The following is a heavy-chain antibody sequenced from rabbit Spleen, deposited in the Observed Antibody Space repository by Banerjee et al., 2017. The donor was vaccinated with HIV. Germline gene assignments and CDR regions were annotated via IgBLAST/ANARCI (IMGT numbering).Heavy chain of an antibody. CDR3: ARDGAGGSYFAL. V-gene: IGHV1S45*01. CDR2: INIVTGKT. J-gene: IGHJ3*01. D-gene: IGHD8-1*01. CDR1: GFTLSSYW. Sequence: QEQLVESGGGLVQPEGSLTLTCTASGFTLSSYWMCWVRQAPGKGLEWIACINIVTGKTVYASWAKGRFIMSRTSSTTVTLQMTSLTAAYTATYFCARDGAGGSYFALWGQGTLVTVS.